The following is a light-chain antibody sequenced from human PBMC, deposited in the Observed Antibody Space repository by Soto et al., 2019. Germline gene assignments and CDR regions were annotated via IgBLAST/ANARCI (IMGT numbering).Light chain of an antibody. CDR2: AAS. J-gene: IGKJ2*01. CDR1: QSISSY. V-gene: IGKV1-39*01. CDR3: QKIYSTPYT. Sequence: DIQMTQSPSSLSASVGDRVTITCRASQSISSYLNWYQQKPGKAPKLLIYAASSLQSGVPSRFSGSGSGTDFTLTISSLQPEDFATYYCQKIYSTPYTFGQGTKLEIK.